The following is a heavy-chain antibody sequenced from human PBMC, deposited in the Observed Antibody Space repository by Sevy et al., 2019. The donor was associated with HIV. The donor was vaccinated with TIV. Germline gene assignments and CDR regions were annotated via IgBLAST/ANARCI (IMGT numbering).Heavy chain of an antibody. J-gene: IGHJ4*02. Sequence: GGSLRLSCAASGFTFNIDSMSWVRQTPGKELEWVATLSFGCGKINHADSVKGRFTMSRDDSKNAVYLQMNNLRVEDTAIYYCAREGCTKPHDYWGQGTLVTVSS. CDR1: GFTFNIDS. CDR3: AREGCTKPHDY. D-gene: IGHD2-8*01. V-gene: IGHV3-23*01. CDR2: LSFGCGKI.